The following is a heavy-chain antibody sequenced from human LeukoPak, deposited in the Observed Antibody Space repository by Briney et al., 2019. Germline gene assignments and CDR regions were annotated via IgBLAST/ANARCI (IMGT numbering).Heavy chain of an antibody. V-gene: IGHV3-7*01. CDR3: ARGWQRDY. Sequence: GGSLRLSCAASGFTFSSYAMSWVRQAPGKGLEWVANIKQDGSEKYYVDSVKGRFTISRDNAKNSLYLQMNSLRAEDTAVYYCARGWQRDYWGQGTLVTVSS. D-gene: IGHD5-12*01. J-gene: IGHJ4*02. CDR1: GFTFSSYA. CDR2: IKQDGSEK.